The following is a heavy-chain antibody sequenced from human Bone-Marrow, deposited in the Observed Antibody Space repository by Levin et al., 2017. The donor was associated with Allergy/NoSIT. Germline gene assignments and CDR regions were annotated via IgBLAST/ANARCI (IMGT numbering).Heavy chain of an antibody. V-gene: IGHV3-49*03. J-gene: IGHJ4*02. CDR2: IRSKAYGGTT. D-gene: IGHD5-12*01. Sequence: GGSLRLSCTASGFTFGDYAMSWFRQAPGKGLEWVGFIRSKAYGGTTEYAASVKGRFTISRDDSKSIAYLQMNSLKTEDTAVYYCTREYNSGYDLGMDYWGQGTLVTVSS. CDR3: TREYNSGYDLGMDY. CDR1: GFTFGDYA.